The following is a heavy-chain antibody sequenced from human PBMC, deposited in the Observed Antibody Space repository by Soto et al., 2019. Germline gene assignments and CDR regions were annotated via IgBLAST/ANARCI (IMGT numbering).Heavy chain of an antibody. D-gene: IGHD3-10*01. J-gene: IGHJ3*02. V-gene: IGHV1-2*04. CDR3: ARDYYNGSASYGIEI. CDR1: GYAFTGYY. CDR2: INPKSGGA. Sequence: QVHLVQSGAEVKKPGASVKVSCKASGYAFTGYYIHWVGQAPGQGLEWMGWINPKSGGAHIAQKFEGWVTMTRDTSISTTYMELSSLRSNDTAVYYCARDYYNGSASYGIEIWGQGTMVTVPS.